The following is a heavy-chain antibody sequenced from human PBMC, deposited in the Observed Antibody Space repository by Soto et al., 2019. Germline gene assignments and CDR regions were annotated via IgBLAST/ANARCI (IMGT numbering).Heavy chain of an antibody. Sequence: SVKVSCKALRGTFTNYAFSWVRQAPGQGLEWMGGIMPFFGSGNYAQKFQGRINITADESTSSVYLELTSLRSEDTAEYYCARDRAGYYSHFVYWGQGTLVTVSS. D-gene: IGHD3-22*01. CDR2: IMPFFGSG. V-gene: IGHV1-69*13. CDR1: RGTFTNYA. J-gene: IGHJ4*02. CDR3: ARDRAGYYSHFVY.